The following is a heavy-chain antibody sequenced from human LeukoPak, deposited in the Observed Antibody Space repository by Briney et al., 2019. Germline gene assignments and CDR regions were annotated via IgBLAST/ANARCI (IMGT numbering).Heavy chain of an antibody. V-gene: IGHV1-24*01. J-gene: IGHJ2*01. CDR2: FDPEDGET. D-gene: IGHD1-26*01. CDR1: GYTLTELS. CDR3: AADPYGGSYGGWYFDL. Sequence: EASVKVSCKVSGYTLTELSMHWVRQAPGKGLEWMGGFDPEDGETIYAQKFQGRVTMTEDTSTDTAYMEQSNLRSEDTAVYYCAADPYGGSYGGWYFDLWGRGTLVTVSS.